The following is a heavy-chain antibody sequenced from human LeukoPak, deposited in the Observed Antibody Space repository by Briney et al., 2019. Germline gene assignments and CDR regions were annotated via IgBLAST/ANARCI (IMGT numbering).Heavy chain of an antibody. CDR1: GFTFSNAW. CDR3: TTSYYDSSGFRA. V-gene: IGHV3-15*01. CDR2: IKSKTDGGTI. Sequence: KAGGSLRLSCAASGFTFSNAWMSWVRQAPGKGLEWVGRIKSKTDGGTIDYAAPVKGRSTISRDDSKNMVYLLMNNLKTEDTAVYYCTTSYYDSSGFRAWGQGTLVTVSS. J-gene: IGHJ4*02. D-gene: IGHD3-22*01.